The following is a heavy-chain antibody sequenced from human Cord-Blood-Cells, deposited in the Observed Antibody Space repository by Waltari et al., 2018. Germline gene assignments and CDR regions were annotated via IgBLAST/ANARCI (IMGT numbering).Heavy chain of an antibody. CDR1: GFTFSSYA. J-gene: IGHJ4*02. CDR3: ARDRVLAADY. V-gene: IGHV3-30*04. Sequence: QVQLVESGGGVVQPGRSLRLSCAASGFTFSSYAMHWVRQAPGKGLEWVAVISYDGSNKYYADSVKGRFTISRDNSKHTLYLQMNSLRAEDTAVYYCARDRVLAADYWGQGTLVTVSS. D-gene: IGHD3-10*01. CDR2: ISYDGSNK.